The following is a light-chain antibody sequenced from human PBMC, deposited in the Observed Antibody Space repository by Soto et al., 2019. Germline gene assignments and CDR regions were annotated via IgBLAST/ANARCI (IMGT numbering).Light chain of an antibody. V-gene: IGKV3-20*01. Sequence: EIVLTQSPGTLSLSPGERATLSCRTSLRVSNTYLAWYQQKPGQTPRLLIYGASSRATGIPDRFSGSGSGTDFTLTISRLEPEDFAVYYCQQHGNSPWTFGQGTKVEIK. CDR3: QQHGNSPWT. CDR2: GAS. J-gene: IGKJ1*01. CDR1: LRVSNTY.